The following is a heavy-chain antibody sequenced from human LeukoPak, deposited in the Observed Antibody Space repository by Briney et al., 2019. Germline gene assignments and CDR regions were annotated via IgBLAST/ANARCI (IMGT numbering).Heavy chain of an antibody. V-gene: IGHV4-34*01. Sequence: SETLSLTCAVYGGSFSGYYWSWIRQPPGKGLEWIGEINHSGSTNYNPSLKSRVTISVDTSKNQFSLKLSSVTAADTAVYYCARGKDKHALDYWGQGTLVTVSS. D-gene: IGHD2-15*01. CDR3: ARGKDKHALDY. CDR1: GGSFSGYY. J-gene: IGHJ4*02. CDR2: INHSGST.